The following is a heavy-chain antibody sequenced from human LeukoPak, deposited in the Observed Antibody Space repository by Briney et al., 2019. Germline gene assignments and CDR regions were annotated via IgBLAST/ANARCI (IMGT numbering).Heavy chain of an antibody. V-gene: IGHV3-48*03. CDR1: GIIFSTYA. CDR3: ARDFWSGYYTED. D-gene: IGHD3-3*01. Sequence: GGSLRLSCEFSGIIFSTYAMSWVRQPPGKGLEWISYISGSSSGSTSIIHYADSVKGRFTISRDNAKNSLHLQMDSLSAEDTAVYYCARDFWSGYYTEDWGQGALVIVSS. J-gene: IGHJ4*02. CDR2: ISGSSSGSTSII.